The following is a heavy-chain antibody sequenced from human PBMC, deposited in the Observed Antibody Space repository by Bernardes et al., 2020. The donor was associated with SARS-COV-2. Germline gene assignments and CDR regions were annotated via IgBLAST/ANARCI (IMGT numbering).Heavy chain of an antibody. J-gene: IGHJ6*02. CDR2: ISSNGGST. Sequence: GGSLRLSCSASGFTFSSYAMHWVRQAPGKGLEYVSAISSNGGSTYYADSVKGRFTISRDNSKNTLYLQMSSLRAEDTAVYYCVKDGALTIFGVVTSYYYYGRDVWGQGTTVTVSS. D-gene: IGHD3-3*01. CDR1: GFTFSSYA. V-gene: IGHV3-64D*08. CDR3: VKDGALTIFGVVTSYYYYGRDV.